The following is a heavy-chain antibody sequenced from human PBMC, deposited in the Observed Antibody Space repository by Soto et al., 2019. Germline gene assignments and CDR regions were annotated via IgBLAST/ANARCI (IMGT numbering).Heavy chain of an antibody. Sequence: ASVKVSCKASGYTFTSYYMHWVRQAPGQGLEWMGIINPSGGSTSYAQKFQGRVTMTRDTSTSTVYMELSSLRSEDTAVYYCARYSSVSPFEQLKIFGVVTPHYYYGMDVWGQGTTVTVSS. CDR1: GYTFTSYY. J-gene: IGHJ6*02. V-gene: IGHV1-46*01. CDR3: ARYSSVSPFEQLKIFGVVTPHYYYGMDV. D-gene: IGHD3-3*01. CDR2: INPSGGST.